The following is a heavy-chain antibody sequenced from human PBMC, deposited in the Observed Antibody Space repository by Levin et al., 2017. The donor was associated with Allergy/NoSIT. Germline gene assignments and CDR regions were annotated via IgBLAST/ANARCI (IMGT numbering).Heavy chain of an antibody. J-gene: IGHJ4*02. V-gene: IGHV3-33*01. CDR3: ARDLNWNDEGSDY. CDR2: IWYDGSNK. D-gene: IGHD1-20*01. CDR1: GFTFSSYG. Sequence: PGGSLRLSCAASGFTFSSYGMHWVRQAPGKGLEWVAVIWYDGSNKYYADSVKGRFTISRDNSKNTLYLQMNSLRAEDTAVYYCARDLNWNDEGSDYWGQGTLVTVSS.